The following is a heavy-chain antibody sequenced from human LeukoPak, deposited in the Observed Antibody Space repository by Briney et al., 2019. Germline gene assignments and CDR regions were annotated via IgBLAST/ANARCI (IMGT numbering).Heavy chain of an antibody. J-gene: IGHJ5*01. D-gene: IGHD2-21*01. Sequence: SETLSLTCAVYGGSFSVYYWSWIRQPPGKGLEWIGEINHSGSTNYNPSLKSRVTISVDTSKNQFSLKLSSVTAADTAVYYCARGLVGVFVKFDSWGQGTLVTVSS. CDR1: GGSFSVYY. CDR3: ARGLVGVFVKFDS. V-gene: IGHV4-34*01. CDR2: INHSGST.